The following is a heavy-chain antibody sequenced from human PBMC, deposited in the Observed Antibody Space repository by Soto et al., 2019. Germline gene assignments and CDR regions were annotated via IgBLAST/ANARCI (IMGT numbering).Heavy chain of an antibody. D-gene: IGHD4-17*01. J-gene: IGHJ4*01. CDR3: ARVVKAGDYGDYGRYYFDY. CDR2: ISAYSGNT. V-gene: IGHV1-18*04. CDR1: GYTFTTYG. Sequence: QVQLVQSGAEVKKPGASVKVSCKASGYTFTTYGITWVRQAPGQGLEWMGRISAYSGNTNYAQKLEGRLTVTTDTSTNTAYMDLRSVRSDDTAVYYCARVVKAGDYGDYGRYYFDYWGHGTLVTVSS.